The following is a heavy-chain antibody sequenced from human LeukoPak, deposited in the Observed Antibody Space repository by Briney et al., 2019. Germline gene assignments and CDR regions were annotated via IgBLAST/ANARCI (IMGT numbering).Heavy chain of an antibody. CDR1: GFTFASYA. V-gene: IGHV3-66*01. Sequence: QAGGSLRLSCAASGFTFASYAMSWVRQATGKGLEWVSVIYIGGSTYYADSVKGRFTISRDNSKNALYLQMNSLNTEDTAVYYCARSGVAGAYDWWGQGTLVTVSS. D-gene: IGHD6-19*01. CDR3: ARSGVAGAYDW. J-gene: IGHJ4*02. CDR2: IYIGGST.